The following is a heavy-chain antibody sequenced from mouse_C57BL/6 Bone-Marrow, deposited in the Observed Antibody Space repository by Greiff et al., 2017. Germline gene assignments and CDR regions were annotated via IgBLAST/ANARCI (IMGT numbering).Heavy chain of an antibody. D-gene: IGHD2-4*01. J-gene: IGHJ2*01. V-gene: IGHV1-69*01. Sequence: QVQLQQPGAELVMPGASVKLSCKASGYTFTSYWMHWVKQRPGQGLEWIGEIDPSDSYTNYNQKFKGKSTLTVDKSSSTAYMQLSSRTSEDSAVYYCARRGLRRGGYYFDYWGQGTTLTVSS. CDR2: IDPSDSYT. CDR3: ARRGLRRGGYYFDY. CDR1: GYTFTSYW.